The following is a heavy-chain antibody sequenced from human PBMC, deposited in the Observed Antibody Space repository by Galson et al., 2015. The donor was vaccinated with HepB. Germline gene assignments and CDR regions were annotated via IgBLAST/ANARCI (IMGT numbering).Heavy chain of an antibody. V-gene: IGHV3-21*01. J-gene: IGHJ5*02. D-gene: IGHD6-13*01. CDR1: GFTFSSYS. CDR2: ISSSSGYI. Sequence: SLRLSCAASGFTFSSYSMNWVRQAPGQGLEWVASISSSSGYISYADTVQGRVSITTDTAKNSLYLQMSSLTAEDTAVYYCARVVSSSGYTNWFDPWGQGTLVTVSS. CDR3: ARVVSSSGYTNWFDP.